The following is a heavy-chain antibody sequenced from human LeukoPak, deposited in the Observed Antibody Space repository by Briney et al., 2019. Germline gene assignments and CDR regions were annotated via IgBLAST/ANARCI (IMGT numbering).Heavy chain of an antibody. V-gene: IGHV1-69*04. CDR1: GDTFSSYA. CDR3: AREAPHYYDSSPLYFDY. J-gene: IGHJ4*02. CDR2: LIPILGIA. Sequence: GSSVKVSCKASGDTFSSYAISWVRHAPGQGLEWMGRLIPILGIANYAQKFQGRVTITADKSTSTAYMELSSLRSEDTAVYYCAREAPHYYDSSPLYFDYWGQGTLVTVSS. D-gene: IGHD3-22*01.